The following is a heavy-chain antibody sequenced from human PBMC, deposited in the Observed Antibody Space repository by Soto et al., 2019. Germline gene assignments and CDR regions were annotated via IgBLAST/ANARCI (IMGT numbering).Heavy chain of an antibody. V-gene: IGHV1-69*06. Sequence: GASVKVSCKASGGTFNRYTINWVRQAPGRGLEWVGQVVPMYDSVNYAENFQGRVTITADKSTKTAYMELTSLRSEDTALYFCASWRSYSGSYCFDYWGQGTLVTVSS. CDR1: GGTFNRYT. J-gene: IGHJ4*02. CDR2: VVPMYDSV. CDR3: ASWRSYSGSYCFDY. D-gene: IGHD1-26*01.